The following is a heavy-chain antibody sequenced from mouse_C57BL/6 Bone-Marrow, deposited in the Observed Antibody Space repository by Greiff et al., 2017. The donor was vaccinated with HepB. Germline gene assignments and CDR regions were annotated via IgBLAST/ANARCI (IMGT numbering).Heavy chain of an antibody. J-gene: IGHJ2*01. CDR2: ISSGGSYT. Sequence: EVKLVESGGDLVKPGGSLKLSCAASGFTFSSYGISWVRQTPDKRLEWVATISSGGSYTYYPDSVKGRFTISRDNAKNTLYLQMSSLKSEDTAMYYCARHDYWGQGTTLTVSS. V-gene: IGHV5-6*02. CDR1: GFTFSSYG. CDR3: ARHDY.